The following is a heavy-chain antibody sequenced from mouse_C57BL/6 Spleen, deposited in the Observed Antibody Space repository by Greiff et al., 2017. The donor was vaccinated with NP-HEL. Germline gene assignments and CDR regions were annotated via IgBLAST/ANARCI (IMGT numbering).Heavy chain of an antibody. CDR2: IDPEDGET. CDR3: ARYTYDYGEDY. D-gene: IGHD2-4*01. CDR1: GFNITDYY. Sequence: VQLQQPGAELVKPGASVKLSCTASGFNITDYYMHWVKQRTEQGLEWIGRIDPEDGETKYAPKFQGKATITADTSSNTAYLQLSSLTSEDTAVYYCARYTYDYGEDYWGQGTTLTVSS. V-gene: IGHV14-2*01. J-gene: IGHJ2*01.